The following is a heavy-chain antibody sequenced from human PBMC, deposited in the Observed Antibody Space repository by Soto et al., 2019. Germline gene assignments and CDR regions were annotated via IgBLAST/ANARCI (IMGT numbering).Heavy chain of an antibody. CDR3: TTDLLLWFGELLGDY. Sequence: EVQLVESGGGLVKPGGSLRLSCAASGFTFSNAWMNWVRQAPGKGLEWVGRIKSKTDGGKTDYAAPVKGRFTISRDDSKNTLYLQMNSLKTEDTAVYYCTTDLLLWFGELLGDYWGQGTLVTVSS. V-gene: IGHV3-15*07. CDR1: GFTFSNAW. J-gene: IGHJ4*02. D-gene: IGHD3-10*01. CDR2: IKSKTDGGKT.